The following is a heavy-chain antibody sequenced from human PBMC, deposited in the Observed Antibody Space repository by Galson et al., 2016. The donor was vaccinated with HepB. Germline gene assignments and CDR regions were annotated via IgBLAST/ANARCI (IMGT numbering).Heavy chain of an antibody. J-gene: IGHJ4*01. D-gene: IGHD2-8*02. Sequence: SLRLSCAASGFTFSSYAMHWVRQAPGKGLEWVSSISSGSSNIFYADSVKGRFTISRDNAKNSLYLQMNSLRTEDTAVYYCARDGRSTGEFGGNADDYWGQGTLVTVSS. CDR3: ARDGRSTGEFGGNADDY. CDR2: ISSGSSNI. V-gene: IGHV3-21*06. CDR1: GFTFSSYA.